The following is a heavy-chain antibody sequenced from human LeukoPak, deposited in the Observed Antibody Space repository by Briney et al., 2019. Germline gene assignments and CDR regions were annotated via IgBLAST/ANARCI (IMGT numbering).Heavy chain of an antibody. CDR1: GYSISSGYY. J-gene: IGHJ4*02. CDR2: IYHSAST. V-gene: IGHV4-38-2*02. Sequence: SETLSLTCTVSGYSISSGYYWGWIRQPPGKGLEWIGSIYHSASTYYNPSLKSRVTISVDTSKNQFSLKLSSVTAADTAVYYCASAGEEITIFGVVMGYFDYWGQGTLVTVSS. D-gene: IGHD3-3*01. CDR3: ASAGEEITIFGVVMGYFDY.